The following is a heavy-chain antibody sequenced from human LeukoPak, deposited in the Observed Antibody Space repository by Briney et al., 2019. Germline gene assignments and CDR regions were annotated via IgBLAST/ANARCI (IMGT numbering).Heavy chain of an antibody. D-gene: IGHD3-10*01. V-gene: IGHV3-33*01. CDR1: GFTFSSHG. CDR2: IWHDGNNK. J-gene: IGHJ4*02. CDR3: ARGNYYGSGSPYYFDY. Sequence: GRSLRLSCAASGFTFSSHGMHWVRQAPGKGLEWVAAIWHDGNNKYYVDSVKGRFTISRDNSKNTLYLQMNSLRAEDTAVYYCARGNYYGSGSPYYFDYWGQGTLVTVSS.